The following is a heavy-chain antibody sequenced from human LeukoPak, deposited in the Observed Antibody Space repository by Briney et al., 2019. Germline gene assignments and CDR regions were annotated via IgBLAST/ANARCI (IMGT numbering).Heavy chain of an antibody. Sequence: GGSLRLSCAASGFTFSNYGMHWVRQAPGKGLEWVAVISYDGSNKYYADSVKGRFTISRDNSKNTLYLQMNSLRAEDTAVYYCARPQSMIVRATHFDYWGQGTLVTVSS. J-gene: IGHJ4*02. CDR2: ISYDGSNK. D-gene: IGHD1-26*01. CDR3: ARPQSMIVRATHFDY. V-gene: IGHV3-30*03. CDR1: GFTFSNYG.